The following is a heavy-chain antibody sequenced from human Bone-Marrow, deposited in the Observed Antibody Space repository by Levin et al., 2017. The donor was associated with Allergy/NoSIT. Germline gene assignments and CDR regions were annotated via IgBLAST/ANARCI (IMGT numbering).Heavy chain of an antibody. CDR3: TRQERGPLRDDY. D-gene: IGHD3-10*01. J-gene: IGHJ4*02. CDR2: ISAYNGDT. V-gene: IGHV1-18*04. Sequence: ASVKVSCKASGYTSTTHGITWVRQAPGQGLEWMGWISAYNGDTKYAQNFQGRVTMTTDSSTNTAYMELKRLRSDDTAVYYCTRQERGPLRDDYWGQGTLVTVSS. CDR1: GYTSTTHG.